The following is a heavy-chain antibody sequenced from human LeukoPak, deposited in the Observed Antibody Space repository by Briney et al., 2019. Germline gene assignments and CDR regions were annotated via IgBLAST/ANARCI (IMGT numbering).Heavy chain of an antibody. D-gene: IGHD6-25*01. J-gene: IGHJ4*02. Sequence: SGPTLVNPTQTLTLTCTFSGFSLSTSGVGVGWIRQPPGKALEWLALVYWDDDKRYSPSLKSRLTITRDTSTKQVVLTMTNMDPVDTATYYCAHKARIGAQFDYWGQGTLVTVSS. CDR2: VYWDDDK. V-gene: IGHV2-5*02. CDR3: AHKARIGAQFDY. CDR1: GFSLSTSGVG.